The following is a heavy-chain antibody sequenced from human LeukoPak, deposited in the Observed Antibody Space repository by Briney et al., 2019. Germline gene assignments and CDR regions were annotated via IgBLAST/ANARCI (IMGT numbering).Heavy chain of an antibody. CDR3: ARTRYYYDSSGYYYYYYYMDV. V-gene: IGHV3-7*01. D-gene: IGHD3-22*01. CDR2: IKQDGSEK. CDR1: GFTFSSYW. J-gene: IGHJ6*03. Sequence: PGGSLRLSCAASGFTFSSYWMSWVRQAPGKGLEWVANIKQDGSEKYYVDSVKGRFTISRDNAKNSLYLQMNSLRAEDTAVYYCARTRYYYDSSGYYYYYYYMDVWGKGTTVTISS.